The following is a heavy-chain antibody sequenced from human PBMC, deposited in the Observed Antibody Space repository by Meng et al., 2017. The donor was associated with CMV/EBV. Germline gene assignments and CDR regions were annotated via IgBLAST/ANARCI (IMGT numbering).Heavy chain of an antibody. CDR3: ASSLTYPDY. V-gene: IGHV4-34*01. CDR2: NNHSGST. J-gene: IGHJ4*02. Sequence: QVRLRKCGEGLFKPSDTLSLTCAVDGGSFSGYNWSWIRQPPGKGLEWIGENNHSGSTNYNPSLKSRVTISVDTSKNQFSLKLSSVTAADTAVYYCASSLTYPDYWGQGTLVTVSS. D-gene: IGHD2-15*01. CDR1: GGSFSGYN.